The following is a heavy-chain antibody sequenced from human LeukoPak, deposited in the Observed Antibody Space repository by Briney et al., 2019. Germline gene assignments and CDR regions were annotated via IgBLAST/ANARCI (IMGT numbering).Heavy chain of an antibody. CDR1: GGSFSGYY. Sequence: PETLSLTCAVYGGSFSGYYWSWIRQPPGKGLEWIGEINHSGSTNYNPSLKSRVTISVDTSKNQFSLKLSSVTAADTAVYYCARGPYGRWFDPWGQGTLVTVSS. V-gene: IGHV4-34*01. D-gene: IGHD4-17*01. CDR3: ARGPYGRWFDP. CDR2: INHSGST. J-gene: IGHJ5*02.